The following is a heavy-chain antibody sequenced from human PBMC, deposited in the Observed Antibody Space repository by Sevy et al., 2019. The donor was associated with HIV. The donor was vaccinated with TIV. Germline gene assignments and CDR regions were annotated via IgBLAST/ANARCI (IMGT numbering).Heavy chain of an antibody. Sequence: SETLSLTCAVSGVSVSSDTYHWSWIRQPPGKGLEWIGYVYHTGSTNYSPSFKSRVTISVDTSKNQFSLRLFSVAAADTAVYYCAREPYFFDKSGYYWDYWGQRALVTVSS. V-gene: IGHV4-61*01. CDR1: GVSVSSDTYH. J-gene: IGHJ4*02. D-gene: IGHD3-22*01. CDR2: VYHTGST. CDR3: AREPYFFDKSGYYWDY.